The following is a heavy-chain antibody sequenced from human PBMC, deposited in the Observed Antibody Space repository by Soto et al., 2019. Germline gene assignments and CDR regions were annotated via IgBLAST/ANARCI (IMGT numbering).Heavy chain of an antibody. V-gene: IGHV5-51*01. CDR3: ARTPGSYLYHSDY. D-gene: IGHD1-26*01. CDR1: GYTFTNYW. Sequence: PGESLKISCKGSGYTFTNYWIGWVRQMPGKGLEWMGIIYPGDSDTRYSPSFQGQVTISADKSISTAYLQWSGLKASDTAMYYCARTPGSYLYHSDYWVQGTLVTVSS. J-gene: IGHJ4*02. CDR2: IYPGDSDT.